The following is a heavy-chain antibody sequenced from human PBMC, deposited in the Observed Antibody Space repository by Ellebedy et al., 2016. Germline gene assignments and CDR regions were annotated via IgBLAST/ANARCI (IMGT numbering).Heavy chain of an antibody. D-gene: IGHD3-22*01. V-gene: IGHV4-61*01. CDR2: IYYSGIT. CDR1: GGSVSRSNYY. Sequence: SETLSLTCSVSGGSVSRSNYYWSWIRQPPGKGLEWIGYIYYSGITNYNPSLKSRVTISVDTSKNQFSLKLSSVTAADTAVYYCARVQYYDDSGHLYSFDYWGQGTLVTVSS. J-gene: IGHJ4*02. CDR3: ARVQYYDDSGHLYSFDY.